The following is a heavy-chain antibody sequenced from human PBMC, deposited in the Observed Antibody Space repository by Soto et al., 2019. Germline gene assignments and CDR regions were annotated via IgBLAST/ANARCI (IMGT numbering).Heavy chain of an antibody. Sequence: QVQLVQSGAEVKKPGSSVKVSCKASGGTFSSYAISWVRQAPGQGLEWMGGIIPIFGTANYAQKLQGRVTITADESTSTAYMELSSLRSEDTAVYYCARTIVVVTANPRWGWFDPWGQGTLVTVSS. J-gene: IGHJ5*02. V-gene: IGHV1-69*01. CDR1: GGTFSSYA. CDR3: ARTIVVVTANPRWGWFDP. CDR2: IIPIFGTA. D-gene: IGHD2-21*02.